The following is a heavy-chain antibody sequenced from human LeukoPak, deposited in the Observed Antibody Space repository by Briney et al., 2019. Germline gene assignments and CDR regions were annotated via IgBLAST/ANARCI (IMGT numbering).Heavy chain of an antibody. CDR1: GGTFSSYA. CDR2: ISAYNGNT. Sequence: GASVKVSCKASGGTFSSYAISWVRQAPGQGLEWMGWISAYNGNTNYAQKLQGRVTMTTDTSTSTAYMELRSLRSDDTAVYYCAREELYCSGGSCSLDYWGQGTLVTVSS. D-gene: IGHD2-15*01. J-gene: IGHJ4*02. CDR3: AREELYCSGGSCSLDY. V-gene: IGHV1-18*01.